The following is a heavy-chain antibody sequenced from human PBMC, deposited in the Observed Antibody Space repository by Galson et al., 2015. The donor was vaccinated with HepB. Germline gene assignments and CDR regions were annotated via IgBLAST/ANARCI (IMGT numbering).Heavy chain of an antibody. Sequence: SVKVSCKASGCTFSRYGMNWVRQAPGQGPEWMGRINTNTGNPTYAQGFTGRFVFSLDTSVSTAYLQINSLKAEDTAVYYCARAEGSGYYYVGYWGQGTLVTVSS. CDR1: GCTFSRYG. CDR2: INTNTGNP. CDR3: ARAEGSGYYYVGY. D-gene: IGHD3-22*01. V-gene: IGHV7-4-1*02. J-gene: IGHJ4*02.